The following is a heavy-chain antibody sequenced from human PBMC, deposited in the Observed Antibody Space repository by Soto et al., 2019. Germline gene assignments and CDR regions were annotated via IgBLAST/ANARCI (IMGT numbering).Heavy chain of an antibody. D-gene: IGHD2-21*02. Sequence: PGGSLRLSCAASGFTFSSYCMHWVRQAPGKGPVWVSRINPGETNTNYADSVKGRFTISRDNAKNTLYLQMNSLRAEDTAVYYFKRTASGARDSWGPENLLTISS. V-gene: IGHV3-74*01. J-gene: IGHJ5*01. CDR2: INPGETNT. CDR3: KRTASGARDS. CDR1: GFTFSSYC.